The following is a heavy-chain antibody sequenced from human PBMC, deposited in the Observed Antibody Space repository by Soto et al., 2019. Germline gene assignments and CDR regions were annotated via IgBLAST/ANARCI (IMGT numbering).Heavy chain of an antibody. V-gene: IGHV4-39*01. Sequence: QLQLQESGPGLVKPSETLSLTCTVSGCYISSSSYYWGWILQPPGKGLEWIGSRYYSGSTYYNPSLKSRVTISVDTSKNQFSLKLSAVTAAYTAVYYCLGSERCDYWGQGTLVTVSS. D-gene: IGHD1-1*01. CDR2: RYYSGST. CDR1: GCYISSSSYY. CDR3: LGSERCDY. J-gene: IGHJ4*02.